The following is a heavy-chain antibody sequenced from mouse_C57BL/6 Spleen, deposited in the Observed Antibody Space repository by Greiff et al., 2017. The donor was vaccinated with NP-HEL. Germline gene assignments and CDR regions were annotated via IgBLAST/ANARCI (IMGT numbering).Heavy chain of an antibody. J-gene: IGHJ1*03. CDR2: IHPNSGST. Sequence: QVQLKQPGAELVKPGASVKLSCKASGYTFTSYWMHWVKQRPGQGLEWIGMIHPNSGSTNYNEKFKSKATLTVDKSSSTAYMQLSSLTSEDSAVYYCARKGITTVEGYWYFDVWGTGTTVTVSS. CDR1: GYTFTSYW. V-gene: IGHV1-64*01. CDR3: ARKGITTVEGYWYFDV. D-gene: IGHD1-1*01.